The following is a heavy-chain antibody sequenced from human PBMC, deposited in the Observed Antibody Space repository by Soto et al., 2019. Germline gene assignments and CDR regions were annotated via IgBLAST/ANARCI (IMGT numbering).Heavy chain of an antibody. CDR2: ISAYNGNT. CDR1: GYTFTSYG. J-gene: IGHJ6*02. D-gene: IGHD3-3*01. V-gene: IGHV1-18*01. Sequence: QVQLVQSGAEVKKPGASVKVSCKASGYTFTSYGISWVRQAPGQGLEWMGWISAYNGNTNYAQKLQGRVTMTTDTATSTAYMELRSLRSDDTAVYYCAGRWGSGYVLYYYYGMDVWGQGTTVTVSS. CDR3: AGRWGSGYVLYYYYGMDV.